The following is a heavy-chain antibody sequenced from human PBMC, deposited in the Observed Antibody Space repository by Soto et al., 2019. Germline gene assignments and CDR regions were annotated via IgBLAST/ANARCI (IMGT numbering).Heavy chain of an antibody. Sequence: SQTLSLTCAISGDSVSGNSAAWNWIRPSPSRGLEWLGRTYYRSRWYNDYAVSVKSRITVTPDTSKNQFSLHLNSVTPEDTAVYCCAREFPYYVSCDSYLDYWGQGALVTVSS. CDR1: GDSVSGNSAA. D-gene: IGHD3-16*01. CDR3: AREFPYYVSCDSYLDY. CDR2: TYYRSRWYN. V-gene: IGHV6-1*01. J-gene: IGHJ4*02.